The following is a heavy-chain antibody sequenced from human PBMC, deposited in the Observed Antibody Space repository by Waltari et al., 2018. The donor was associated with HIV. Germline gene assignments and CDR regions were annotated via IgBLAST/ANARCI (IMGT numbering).Heavy chain of an antibody. Sequence: EVQLVESGGGLVQPGGSLRLSCAALGFTFSSYWMHWVRQAPGKGLVWVSRIYTDVSTASYAESVKGRFTISRDNAKNTLYLQMNSLRAEDTAVYYCARRHSSVGILDSWGQGTLVTVSS. CDR3: ARRHSSVGILDS. J-gene: IGHJ4*02. CDR1: GFTFSSYW. D-gene: IGHD6-19*01. V-gene: IGHV3-74*01. CDR2: IYTDVSTA.